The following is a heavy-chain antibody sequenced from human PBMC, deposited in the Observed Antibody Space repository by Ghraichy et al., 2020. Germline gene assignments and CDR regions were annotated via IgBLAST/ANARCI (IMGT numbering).Heavy chain of an antibody. CDR3: ARGDYDCWSGEEASPHYAMDV. V-gene: IGHV3-21*01. CDR2: ISGKSSNI. D-gene: IGHD3-3*01. J-gene: IGHJ6*02. Sequence: GGSLRLSCSASGFIFSTYNINWVRRAPGKGLEWVSFISGKSSNIYYAESVKGRFTVSRDNAQKSLVLQMNGLRAEDTAVYYCARGDYDCWSGEEASPHYAMDVWGQGTTVIVSS. CDR1: GFIFSTYN.